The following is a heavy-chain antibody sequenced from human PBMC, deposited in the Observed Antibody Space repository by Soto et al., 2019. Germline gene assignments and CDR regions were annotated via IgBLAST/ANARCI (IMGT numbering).Heavy chain of an antibody. V-gene: IGHV1-2*04. CDR2: IYPNSGGT. CDR3: ARDANCSSTSCQPYWFDP. Sequence: ASVKVSCQASGSTFRGYYMHWLRQAPVQVLEWMRCIYPNSGGTHYAQKFQGWVTMTRDTSIRTAYMELSRLRSDDTAVYFCARDANCSSTSCQPYWFDPWGQGTLVTVSS. CDR1: GSTFRGYY. D-gene: IGHD2-2*01. J-gene: IGHJ5*02.